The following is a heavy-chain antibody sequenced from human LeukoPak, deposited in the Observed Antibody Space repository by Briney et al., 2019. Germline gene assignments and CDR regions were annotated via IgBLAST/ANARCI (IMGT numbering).Heavy chain of an antibody. Sequence: SETLSLTCAVSGYSISGSNWWGWIRQPPGKGLEWIGYIYYSGSIYYNPSLKSRVTMSVDTSKNQFSLKLSSVTAVDTAVYYCARTFGAAAGTLFDYWGQGTLVTVSS. J-gene: IGHJ4*02. V-gene: IGHV4-28*05. D-gene: IGHD6-13*01. CDR3: ARTFGAAAGTLFDY. CDR1: GYSISGSNW. CDR2: IYYSGSI.